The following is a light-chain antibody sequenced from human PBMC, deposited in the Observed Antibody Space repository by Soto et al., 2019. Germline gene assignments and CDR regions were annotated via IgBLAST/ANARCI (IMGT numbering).Light chain of an antibody. CDR3: QQSYSTPRV. V-gene: IGKV1-39*01. Sequence: DIQMTQSPSSLSASVGDRVTITCRASQSISSYLNWYQQKPGKAPKLLIYAASSLQSGVPSRFSGSGSGTDFTLTISSLQHEDFATYYCQQSYSTPRVFGGGTKVEIK. J-gene: IGKJ4*01. CDR1: QSISSY. CDR2: AAS.